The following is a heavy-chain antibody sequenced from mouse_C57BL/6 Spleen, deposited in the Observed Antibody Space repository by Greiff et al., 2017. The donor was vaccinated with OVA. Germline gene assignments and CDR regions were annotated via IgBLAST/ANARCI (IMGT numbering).Heavy chain of an antibody. CDR1: GFTFSDYG. J-gene: IGHJ1*03. D-gene: IGHD2-4*01. CDR3: ARGDYDSWYFDV. CDR2: ISSGSSTI. V-gene: IGHV5-17*01. Sequence: EVMLVESGGGLVKPGGSLKLSCAASGFTFSDYGMHWVRQAPEQGLEWVAYISSGSSTIYYADTVKGRFTISRDNAKNTLFLQMTSLRSEDTAMYYCARGDYDSWYFDVWGTGTTVTVSS.